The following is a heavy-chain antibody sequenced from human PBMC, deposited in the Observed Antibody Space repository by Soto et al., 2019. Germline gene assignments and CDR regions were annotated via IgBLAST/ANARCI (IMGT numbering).Heavy chain of an antibody. CDR1: GGSISSSSYY. D-gene: IGHD2-2*01. CDR2: IYYSGST. J-gene: IGHJ6*02. CDR3: ARHPSPRYCSSTTCGGMDV. V-gene: IGHV4-39*01. Sequence: QLLESGPGLVKPSETLSLTCTVSGGSISSSSYYWGWIRQPPGKGLEWIGSIYYSGSTYYNPSLKSRVTISVDTSKNQFSLKLSSVTAADTAVYYCARHPSPRYCSSTTCGGMDVWGQGTTVTVSS.